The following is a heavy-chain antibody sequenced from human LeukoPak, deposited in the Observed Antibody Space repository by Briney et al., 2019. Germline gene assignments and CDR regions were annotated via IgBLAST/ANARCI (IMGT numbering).Heavy chain of an antibody. D-gene: IGHD1-26*01. CDR1: GYTLTELS. V-gene: IGHV1-2*02. Sequence: ASVKVSCKVSGYTLTELSMHWVRQAPGQGLEWMGWINPNSGGTNYAQKFQGRVTMTRDTSISTAYMELSRLRSDDTAVYYCASPSPVGADYRPFDYWGQGTLVTVSS. J-gene: IGHJ4*02. CDR2: INPNSGGT. CDR3: ASPSPVGADYRPFDY.